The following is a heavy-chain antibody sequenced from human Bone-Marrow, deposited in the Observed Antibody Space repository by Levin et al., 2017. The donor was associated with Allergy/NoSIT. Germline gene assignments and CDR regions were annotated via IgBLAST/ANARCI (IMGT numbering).Heavy chain of an antibody. CDR2: VSWDGGST. CDR3: AKAMEASSLFDS. J-gene: IGHJ4*02. V-gene: IGHV3-43D*04. Sequence: GESLKISCVASGFTFDDYAMHWVRQAPGKGLEWVSLVSWDGGSTYYADSVKGRFSISRDNTKNSLYLHMNSLRPEDTALYYCAKAMEASSLFDSWGRGTLVTVSS. CDR1: GFTFDDYA. D-gene: IGHD6-6*01.